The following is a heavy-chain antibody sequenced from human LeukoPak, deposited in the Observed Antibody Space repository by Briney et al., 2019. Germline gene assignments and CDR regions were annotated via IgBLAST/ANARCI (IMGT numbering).Heavy chain of an antibody. CDR1: GYTFTSYY. Sequence: ASVRVSCKASGYTFTSYYMHWVRQAPGQGLEWMGIINPSGGSTSYARKFQGRVNMTRHMSTSTVYMELSSLRSEDTAVYYCARAKSFVDTAYKNWGQGTLVTVSS. CDR2: INPSGGST. D-gene: IGHD5-18*01. CDR3: ARAKSFVDTAYKN. J-gene: IGHJ4*02. V-gene: IGHV1-46*01.